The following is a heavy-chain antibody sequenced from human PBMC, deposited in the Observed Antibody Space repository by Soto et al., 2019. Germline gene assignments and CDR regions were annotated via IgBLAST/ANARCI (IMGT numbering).Heavy chain of an antibody. J-gene: IGHJ3*02. CDR1: GGSISSYY. Sequence: QVQLQESGPGLVKPSETLSLTCTVSGGSISSYYWSWIRQPPGKGLEWIGYIYYSGSTNYNPSIKSRVTISVDTSKNQFSLKLSSVTAADTDVYYCARDPTSYYDSSGHAFDIWGQGTMVTVSS. V-gene: IGHV4-59*01. CDR3: ARDPTSYYDSSGHAFDI. CDR2: IYYSGST. D-gene: IGHD3-22*01.